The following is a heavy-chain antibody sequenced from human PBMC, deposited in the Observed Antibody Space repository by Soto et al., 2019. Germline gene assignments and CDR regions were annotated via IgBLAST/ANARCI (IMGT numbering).Heavy chain of an antibody. D-gene: IGHD3-22*01. CDR2: IYYSGST. CDR1: GGSISSGGYY. V-gene: IGHV4-31*03. Sequence: SETLSLTCTVSGGSISSGGYYWSWIRQHPGKGLEWIGYIYYSGSTYYNPSLKSRVTISVDTSKNQFSLKLSSVTAADTAVYYCARGPPDYYDSSGYIDDWGQGTLVTVYS. CDR3: ARGPPDYYDSSGYIDD. J-gene: IGHJ4*02.